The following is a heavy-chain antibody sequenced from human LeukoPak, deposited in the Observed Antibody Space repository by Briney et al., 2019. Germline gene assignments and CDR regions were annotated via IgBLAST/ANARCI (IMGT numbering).Heavy chain of an antibody. Sequence: GGSLRLSCVVSGFTFSNYWMSWVRQAPGKGLEWVANIKQDGSEKYFVDSVKGRFTIPRDNAKNSLYLQMNSLRAEDAAVYYCARDPGPDYWGQGTLVTVSS. J-gene: IGHJ4*02. CDR2: IKQDGSEK. V-gene: IGHV3-7*03. CDR3: ARDPGPDY. CDR1: GFTFSNYW.